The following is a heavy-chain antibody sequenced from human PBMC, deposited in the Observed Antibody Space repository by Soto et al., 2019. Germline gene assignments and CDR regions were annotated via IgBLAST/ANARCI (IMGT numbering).Heavy chain of an antibody. CDR3: ARDHFVYYDFWSGSPGMDV. CDR1: GFTFNTYT. CDR2: VSSTSSYK. V-gene: IGHV3-21*01. D-gene: IGHD3-3*01. Sequence: EGSLRLSCAASGFTFNTYTVTWVRQAPGKGLEWVSSVSSTSSYKYYAASVKGRFAISRDNAKNSPYLQVNSLRAEDTAVYYCARDHFVYYDFWSGSPGMDVWGQGTTVTVSS. J-gene: IGHJ6*02.